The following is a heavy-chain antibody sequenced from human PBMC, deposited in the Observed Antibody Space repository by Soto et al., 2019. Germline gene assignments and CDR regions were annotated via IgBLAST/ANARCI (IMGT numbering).Heavy chain of an antibody. J-gene: IGHJ6*02. V-gene: IGHV1-58*01. CDR1: GFTFTSSA. CDR3: AADNGYSYGYPYYYYGMDV. D-gene: IGHD5-18*01. CDR2: IVVGSGNT. Sequence: GASVKLSCKASGFTFTSSAVQWVRQARGQRLEWIGWIVVGSGNTNYAQKFQERVTITRDMSTSTAYMELSSLRSEDTAVYYCAADNGYSYGYPYYYYGMDVWGQGTTVTVSS.